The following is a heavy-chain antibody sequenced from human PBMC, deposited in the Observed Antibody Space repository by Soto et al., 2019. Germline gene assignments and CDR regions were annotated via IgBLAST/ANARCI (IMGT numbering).Heavy chain of an antibody. V-gene: IGHV4-39*01. CDR1: GGSISSSSYY. CDR2: IYYSGST. Sequence: QLQLQESGPGLVKPSETLSLTCTVSGGSISSSSYYWGWIRQPPGKGLEWIGSIYYSGSTYYNPSLKSRVTISVDTSKNQFSLELSSVTAADTAVYYCARASVVAGPFDIWGQGTMVTVSS. D-gene: IGHD6-19*01. CDR3: ARASVVAGPFDI. J-gene: IGHJ3*02.